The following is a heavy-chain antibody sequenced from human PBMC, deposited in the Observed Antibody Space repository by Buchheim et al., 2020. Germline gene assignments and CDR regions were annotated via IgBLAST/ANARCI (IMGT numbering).Heavy chain of an antibody. Sequence: QVHLQESGPGLVKPSQALSLTCTVSGGSINSGGYYWSWIRQPPGKGLEWIGNIYHSGNSYYNSSLKSRLSLSVDPGKKQFSLRLTSLTAADTAVYYCARRLPGNRLDSWGQGIL. CDR2: IYHSGNS. CDR3: ARRLPGNRLDS. J-gene: IGHJ5*01. D-gene: IGHD3-16*01. V-gene: IGHV4-31*03. CDR1: GGSINSGGYY.